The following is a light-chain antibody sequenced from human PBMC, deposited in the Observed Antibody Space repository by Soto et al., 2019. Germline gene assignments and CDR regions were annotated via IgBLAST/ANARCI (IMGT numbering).Light chain of an antibody. CDR2: GNS. CDR1: SSNIGAGYD. J-gene: IGLJ1*01. V-gene: IGLV1-40*01. CDR3: QSYDSSLSGYV. Sequence: QSVLTEPPSVSGAPGQRVTISCTGSSSNIGAGYDVHWYQQLPGTAPKLLIYGNSNRSSGVPDRFSGSKSGTSASLAITGLXAEDEADYYCQSYDSSLSGYVFGTGTKVTVL.